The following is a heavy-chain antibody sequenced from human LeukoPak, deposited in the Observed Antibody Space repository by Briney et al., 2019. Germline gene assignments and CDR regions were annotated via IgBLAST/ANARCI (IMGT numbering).Heavy chain of an antibody. J-gene: IGHJ4*02. CDR1: GGTFSSYA. Sequence: ASVKVSCKASGGTFSSYAISGVRQAPGQGLEWMGGIIPIFGTANYAQKFQGRVTITADESTSTAYMELSSLRSEDTAVYYCARDEEEMATFLWGQGTLVTVSS. V-gene: IGHV1-69*01. CDR2: IIPIFGTA. D-gene: IGHD5-24*01. CDR3: ARDEEEMATFL.